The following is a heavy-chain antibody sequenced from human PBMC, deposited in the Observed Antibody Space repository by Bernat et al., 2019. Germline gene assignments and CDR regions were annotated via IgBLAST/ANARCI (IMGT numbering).Heavy chain of an antibody. CDR1: GGSFSGYY. CDR2: INHSGST. CDR3: ARRWGLYSSITHGMDV. Sequence: QVQLQQWGAGLLKPSETLSLTCAVYGGSFSGYYWSWIRQPPGKGLEWIGEINHSGSTNYNPSLKSRVTISVDTSKNQFSLKLSSVTAADTAVYYCARRWGLYSSITHGMDVWGQGTTVTVSS. D-gene: IGHD6-13*01. J-gene: IGHJ6*02. V-gene: IGHV4-34*01.